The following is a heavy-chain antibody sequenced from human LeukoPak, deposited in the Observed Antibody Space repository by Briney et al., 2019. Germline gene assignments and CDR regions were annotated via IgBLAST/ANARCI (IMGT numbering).Heavy chain of an antibody. CDR1: GYTFTSYY. D-gene: IGHD1/OR15-1a*01. J-gene: IGHJ6*03. CDR2: INPSGGST. V-gene: IGHV1-46*01. CDR3: ASKSSLAGTSEYMAWYMDV. Sequence: ASVKVSCKASGYTFTSYYMHWVRQAPGQGLEWMGIINPSGGSTSYAQKFQGRVTMTRDTSTSTVDMELSSLRSEDTAVYYCASKSSLAGTSEYMAWYMDVWGKGTTVTVSS.